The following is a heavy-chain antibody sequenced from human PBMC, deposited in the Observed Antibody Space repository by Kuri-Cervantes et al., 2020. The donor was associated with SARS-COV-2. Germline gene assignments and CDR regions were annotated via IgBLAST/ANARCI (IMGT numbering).Heavy chain of an antibody. V-gene: IGHV4-39*02. CDR3: ARDFGYCSGGSCSEDAFDI. J-gene: IGHJ3*02. Sequence: SETLSLTCTVSGGSISSSSYYWGWIRQPPGKGLEWIGSIYYSGSTYYNPSLKSRVTISVDTSKNQFSLKLSSVTAADTAVYYCARDFGYCSGGSCSEDAFDIWAKGQWSPSPQ. D-gene: IGHD2-15*01. CDR1: GGSISSSSYY. CDR2: IYYSGST.